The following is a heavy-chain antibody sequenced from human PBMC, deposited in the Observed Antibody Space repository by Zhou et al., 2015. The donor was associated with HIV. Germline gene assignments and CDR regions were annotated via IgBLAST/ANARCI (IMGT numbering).Heavy chain of an antibody. J-gene: IGHJ6*02. CDR2: IVVGSSNT. CDR1: GFTFTNSV. Sequence: QMDLVQSGPEVKKPGTSVKVSCKASGFTFTNSVVQWVRQARGQRLEWIGWIVVGSSNTKYAQKFQERVTITRDIFTGISYMEVTRLRFEDTAVYYCARVSYYDSSFGERETVHYYYYYGMDVWGQGTTVTVSS. CDR3: ARVSYYDSSFGERETVHYYYYYGMDV. V-gene: IGHV1-58*01. D-gene: IGHD3-22*01.